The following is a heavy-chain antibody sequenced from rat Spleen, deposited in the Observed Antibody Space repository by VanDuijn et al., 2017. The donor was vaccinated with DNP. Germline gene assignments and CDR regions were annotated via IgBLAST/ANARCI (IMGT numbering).Heavy chain of an antibody. J-gene: IGHJ2*01. CDR1: GFSLTRYA. Sequence: QVQLKESGPGLVQPSRTLSLSCTVSGFSLTRYAVAWVRQPPGKGLEWIAAVSGGGITYYNSALRSRLSISRDSSKSQVFLRMNSLQTEDTAMYFCARSDYHDGSFYYGFFDYWGQGVMVTVSS. D-gene: IGHD1-12*02. CDR2: VSGGGIT. CDR3: ARSDYHDGSFYYGFFDY. V-gene: IGHV2-6*01.